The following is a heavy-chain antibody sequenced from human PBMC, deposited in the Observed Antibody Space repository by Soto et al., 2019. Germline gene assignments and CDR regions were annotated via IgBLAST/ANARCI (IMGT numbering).Heavy chain of an antibody. D-gene: IGHD3-10*01. J-gene: IGHJ6*02. CDR1: GFTFSSYA. V-gene: IGHV3-23*01. CDR2: ISAGGDST. CDR3: ASCRFGYYSGLDV. Sequence: GGSLRLSFAASGFTFSSYAMGWVRQAPGKGLEWVSVISAGGDSTFHSDSVKDRFTVSRDNFKNTLYLQVNSLRADDTAVYYCASCRFGYYSGLDVWGQGTTVTVSS.